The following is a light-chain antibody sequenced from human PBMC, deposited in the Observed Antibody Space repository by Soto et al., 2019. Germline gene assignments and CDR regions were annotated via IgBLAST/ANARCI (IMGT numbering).Light chain of an antibody. CDR2: EAT. CDR3: SSYASTNTFM. Sequence: QSALTQPASVSGSPGQSITISCTGTSSDIGRYNLVSWYQQHPGKPPKLMIYEATKRPSGVSNRFSGSKSSNTASLTISGLQAEDEADYYCSSYASTNTFMFGGGTKLTVL. J-gene: IGLJ3*02. CDR1: SSDIGRYNL. V-gene: IGLV2-23*02.